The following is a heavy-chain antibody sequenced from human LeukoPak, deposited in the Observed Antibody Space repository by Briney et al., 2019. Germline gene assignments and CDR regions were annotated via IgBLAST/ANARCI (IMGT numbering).Heavy chain of an antibody. CDR1: GGSISSYY. CDR2: INHSGST. J-gene: IGHJ5*02. V-gene: IGHV4-34*01. Sequence: SETLSLTCTVSGGSISSYYWSWIRQPPGKGLEWIGEINHSGSTNYNPSLKSRVTISVDTSKNQFSLKLSSVTAADTAVYYCARGRASYQLPDNWFDPWGQGTLVTVSS. CDR3: ARGRASYQLPDNWFDP. D-gene: IGHD2-2*01.